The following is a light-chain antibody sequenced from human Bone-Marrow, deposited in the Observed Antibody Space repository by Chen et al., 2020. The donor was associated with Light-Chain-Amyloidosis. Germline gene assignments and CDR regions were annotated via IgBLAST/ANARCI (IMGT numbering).Light chain of an antibody. V-gene: IGKV3-11*01. CDR2: DIS. CDR3: QQRYICS. J-gene: IGKJ5*01. CDR1: QSVDRY. Sequence: EIVLTQSPVTLSMSPGERATLSCRASQSVDRYIAWYQQTPGQAPRLLIEDISKRATCIPARFSGSVSGTDFTLTISSLDPEDFAVYYCQQRYICSIGQGIRLEIQ.